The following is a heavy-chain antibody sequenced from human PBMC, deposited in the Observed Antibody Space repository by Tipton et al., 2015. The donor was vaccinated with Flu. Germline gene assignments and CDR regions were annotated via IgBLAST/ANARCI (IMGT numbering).Heavy chain of an antibody. CDR3: ARGFGSGYTTSSDGMGV. J-gene: IGHJ6*02. CDR2: IYPTDFDT. V-gene: IGHV5-51*01. D-gene: IGHD3-16*02. CDR1: GKTLANHW. Sequence: VQLVQSGAEVKEPGESLKISCKGSGKTLANHWIGWVRQRPGKGLEWMGIIYPTDFDTRYRPSFEGQVTISADKSITTVYLQWSSLKASDTATYYCARGFGSGYTTSSDGMGVWGQGTAVTVSS.